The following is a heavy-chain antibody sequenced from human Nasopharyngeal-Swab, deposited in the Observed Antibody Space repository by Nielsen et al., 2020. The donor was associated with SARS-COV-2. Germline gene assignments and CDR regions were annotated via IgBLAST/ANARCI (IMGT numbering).Heavy chain of an antibody. CDR2: IWHDGSHE. V-gene: IGHV3-33*01. D-gene: IGHD3-10*01. CDR3: ARNAGSGTRQSWFDP. Sequence: WIRQPPGKGLEWVANIWHDGSHENYVDSVKGRFTISGDNSKKTLYLQMNSLRAEDTATYYCARNAGSGTRQSWFDPWGQGTLVTVSS. J-gene: IGHJ5*02.